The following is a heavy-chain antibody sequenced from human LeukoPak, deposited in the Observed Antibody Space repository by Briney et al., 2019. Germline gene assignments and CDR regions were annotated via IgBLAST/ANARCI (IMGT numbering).Heavy chain of an antibody. CDR1: GFSFSNYW. Sequence: PGGSLRLSCAASGFSFSNYWMSWVRQAPGKGLEWVANINQDGSVKSSVGSVKDRFTISRDNAKNSLYLQMNSLRVEDTAVYFCARGAPYRDSDDYWGQGTLVTVSS. CDR2: INQDGSVK. J-gene: IGHJ4*02. CDR3: ARGAPYRDSDDY. D-gene: IGHD1-14*01. V-gene: IGHV3-7*05.